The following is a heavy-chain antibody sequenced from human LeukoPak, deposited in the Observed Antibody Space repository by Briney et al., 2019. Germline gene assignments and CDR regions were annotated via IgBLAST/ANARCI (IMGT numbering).Heavy chain of an antibody. CDR1: GFTFSSYG. J-gene: IGHJ6*03. Sequence: GGSLRLSCAASGFTFSSYGMHWVRQAPGKGLEWVAFIRYDGTNKYYADSVKGRFTISRDNSKNTLYLQMNSLRAEDTAVYYLAKRSKGGVITKDHYMDVLGKGTTVTISS. D-gene: IGHD3-3*01. CDR3: AKRSKGGVITKDHYMDV. CDR2: IRYDGTNK. V-gene: IGHV3-30*02.